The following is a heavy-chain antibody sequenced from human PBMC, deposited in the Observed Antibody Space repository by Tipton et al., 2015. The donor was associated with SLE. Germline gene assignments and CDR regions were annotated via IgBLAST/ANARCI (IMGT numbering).Heavy chain of an antibody. D-gene: IGHD5-12*01. CDR1: GGSISSDDYY. V-gene: IGHV4-31*03. CDR2: SYRSGSA. J-gene: IGHJ4*02. Sequence: TLSLTCTVSGGSISSDDYYWTWIRQFPGKGLEWIGHSYRSGSANHNPSLNSRLSLSVDKSQSQFSLRLSSVTAADTAVYYCARGGVGGYDYFDAWGQGALVLVSS. CDR3: ARGGVGGYDYFDA.